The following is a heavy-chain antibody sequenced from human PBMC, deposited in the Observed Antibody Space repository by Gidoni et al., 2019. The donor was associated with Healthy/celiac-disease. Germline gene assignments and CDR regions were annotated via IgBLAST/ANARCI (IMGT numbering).Heavy chain of an antibody. Sequence: QLQLQESGPGLVKPSETLSLTCTVSGGSISSSSYYWGWIRQPPGKGLEWIGTIYYSGSTYYNPSLRSRVTISVDTSKNQFSLKLSSVTAVDTAVYYCARRRDGYSDYWGQGTLVTVSS. D-gene: IGHD5-12*01. V-gene: IGHV4-39*01. CDR2: IYYSGST. CDR1: GGSISSSSYY. CDR3: ARRRDGYSDY. J-gene: IGHJ4*02.